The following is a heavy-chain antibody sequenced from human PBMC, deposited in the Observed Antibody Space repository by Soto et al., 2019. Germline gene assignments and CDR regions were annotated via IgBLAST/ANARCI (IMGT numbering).Heavy chain of an antibody. CDR2: IWYDGSNK. Sequence: LGGSLRLSCAASGFTFSSYGMHWVRQAPGKGLEWVAVIWYDGSNKYYADSVKGRFTISRDNSKNTLYLQMNSLRAEDTAVYYCARDRVDSGSYYGMDVWGQGTTVTFSS. D-gene: IGHD1-26*01. CDR1: GFTFSSYG. J-gene: IGHJ6*02. CDR3: ARDRVDSGSYYGMDV. V-gene: IGHV3-33*01.